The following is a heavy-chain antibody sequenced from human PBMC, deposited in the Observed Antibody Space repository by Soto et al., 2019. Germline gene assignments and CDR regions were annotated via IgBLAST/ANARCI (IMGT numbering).Heavy chain of an antibody. J-gene: IGHJ6*02. D-gene: IGHD3-3*02. CDR2: IIPSFPTP. Sequence: QVQLVQSGAEVKKPGSSVTVSCKASGGTFGNSAISWVRQAPGQGLEWMGGIIPSFPTPDYAQKFQGRVTITADECTTPAYMELTSLRSEDTAVYFCAREKDRQQLGGNYYYGMDVWGQGTTVTVSS. V-gene: IGHV1-69*12. CDR1: GGTFGNSA. CDR3: AREKDRQQLGGNYYYGMDV.